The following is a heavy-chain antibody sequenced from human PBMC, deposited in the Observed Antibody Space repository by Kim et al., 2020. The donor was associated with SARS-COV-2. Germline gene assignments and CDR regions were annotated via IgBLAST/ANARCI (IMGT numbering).Heavy chain of an antibody. CDR1: GFTFSSYA. V-gene: IGHV3-30-3*01. CDR2: ISYDGSNK. CDR3: ARSNRPLRITMVRGVIPPGAFDN. Sequence: GGSLRLSCAASGFTFSSYAMHWVRQAPGKGLEWVAVISYDGSNKYYADSVKGRFTISRDNSKNTLYLQMNSLRAEDTAVYYCARSNRPLRITMVRGVIPPGAFDNWGQGTMVTVSS. D-gene: IGHD3-10*01. J-gene: IGHJ3*02.